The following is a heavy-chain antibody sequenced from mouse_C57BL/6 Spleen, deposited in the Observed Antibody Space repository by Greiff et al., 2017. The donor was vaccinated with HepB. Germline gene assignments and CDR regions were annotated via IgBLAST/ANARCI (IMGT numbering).Heavy chain of an antibody. J-gene: IGHJ2*01. V-gene: IGHV1-69*01. CDR2: IDPSDSYT. CDR3: ERHSWLPRR. Sequence: QVQLQQPGAELVMPGASVKLSCKASGYTFTSYWMHWVKQRPGQGLEWIGEIDPSDSYTNYNQKFKGKSTLTVDKSSSTAYMQLSSLTSEDSAVYHRERHSWLPRRWGHVTTLTVSS. CDR1: GYTFTSYW.